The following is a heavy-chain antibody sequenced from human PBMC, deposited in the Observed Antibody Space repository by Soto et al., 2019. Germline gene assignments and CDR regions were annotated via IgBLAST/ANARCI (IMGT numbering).Heavy chain of an antibody. CDR1: GGSFSGYY. J-gene: IGHJ4*02. CDR2: INHSGST. V-gene: IGHV4-34*01. CDR3: ARDKITGLFDY. D-gene: IGHD2-8*02. Sequence: SETLSLTCAVDGGSFSGYYWAWIRQPPGTGLEWIGEINHSGSTNYNPSLKSRVTISVDTSKNQFSLKLTSVTAADTAVYYCARDKITGLFDYWGQGTLVTVS.